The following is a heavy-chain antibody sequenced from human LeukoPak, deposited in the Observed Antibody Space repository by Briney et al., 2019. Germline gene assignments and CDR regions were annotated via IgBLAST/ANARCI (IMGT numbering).Heavy chain of an antibody. CDR2: IRSKAYGGTP. CDR1: GFTFCDFA. Sequence: GGSLRLSCTTSGFTFCDFAINWVRQAPGKGLEWVGFIRSKAYGGTPQYAASVQGRFTISRDDSKSIGYLQMNSLKTEDTAVYFCTRSYTKDQSYLTYCGQGTLVTVSS. J-gene: IGHJ4*01. V-gene: IGHV3-49*04. D-gene: IGHD3-16*02. CDR3: TRSYTKDQSYLTY.